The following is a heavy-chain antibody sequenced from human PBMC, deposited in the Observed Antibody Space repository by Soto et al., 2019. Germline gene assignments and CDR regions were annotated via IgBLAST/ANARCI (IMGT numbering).Heavy chain of an antibody. V-gene: IGHV1-69*13. D-gene: IGHD6-19*01. Sequence: ASVKVSCKASGGTFSRDAISWVRQAPGQGLEWMGGIIPIFGTVNYAQKFQGRVTISADESTSTAYMELSSLTSEDTAVYYCGRGPYSSGWYGAVDIWGQGTMVTVSS. CDR1: GGTFSRDA. CDR3: GRGPYSSGWYGAVDI. CDR2: IIPIFGTV. J-gene: IGHJ3*02.